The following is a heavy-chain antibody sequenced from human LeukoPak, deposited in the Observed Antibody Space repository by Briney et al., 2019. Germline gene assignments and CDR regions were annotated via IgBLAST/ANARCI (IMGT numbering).Heavy chain of an antibody. J-gene: IGHJ4*02. V-gene: IGHV3-30*02. CDR1: GLTFSSYG. CDR3: AGEDTYDFWSGYWPPFHY. D-gene: IGHD3-3*01. Sequence: GGSLRLSCAASGLTFSSYGMHWVRQAPGKGLEWVAFIRYDGSNKYYADSVKGRFTISRDNSKNTLYLQMNSLRAEDTAVYYCAGEDTYDFWSGYWPPFHYWGQGTLVTVSS. CDR2: IRYDGSNK.